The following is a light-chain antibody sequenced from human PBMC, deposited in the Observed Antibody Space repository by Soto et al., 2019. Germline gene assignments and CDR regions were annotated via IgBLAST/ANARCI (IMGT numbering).Light chain of an antibody. CDR1: QSISSS. V-gene: IGKV3-15*01. CDR2: GAS. Sequence: EIVTTQSPATRSVSPGESATLSCRGSQSISSSLAWYQQKPGQAPRLLIYGASTRATGNPARFSGSGSGTEFTLTISSLQSEDFAVYYCQQYNNGPTYTFGQGTKLEIK. CDR3: QQYNNGPTYT. J-gene: IGKJ2*01.